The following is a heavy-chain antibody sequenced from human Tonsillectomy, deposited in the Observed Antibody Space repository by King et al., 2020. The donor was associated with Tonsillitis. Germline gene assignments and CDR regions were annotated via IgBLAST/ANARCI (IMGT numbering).Heavy chain of an antibody. D-gene: IGHD3-3*01. J-gene: IGHJ4*02. V-gene: IGHV3-23*04. Sequence: VQLVESGGGLVQPGGSLRLSCAASGFTFSSYAMSWVRQAPGKGLEWVSAISGSGGSTYYADSVKGRFTISRDNSKNTLYLQMNSLRAEDTAVYYCAKDIEDYDFWSGLKRGFDYWGQGTLVTVSS. CDR2: ISGSGGST. CDR3: AKDIEDYDFWSGLKRGFDY. CDR1: GFTFSSYA.